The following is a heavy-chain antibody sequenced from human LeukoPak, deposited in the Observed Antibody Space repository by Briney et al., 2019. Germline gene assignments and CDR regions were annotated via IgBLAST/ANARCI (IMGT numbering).Heavy chain of an antibody. CDR2: ISAYNGNT. CDR1: GYTFTSYG. CDR3: ASAVYDFWSGQNWFDP. Sequence: GASVKVSCKASGYTFTSYGISWVRQAPGQGLEWMGWISAYNGNTNYAQKLQGRVTMTTDTSTSTAYMELRSLRSDDTAVYYCASAVYDFWSGQNWFDPWGREPWSPSPQ. D-gene: IGHD3-3*01. J-gene: IGHJ5*02. V-gene: IGHV1-18*01.